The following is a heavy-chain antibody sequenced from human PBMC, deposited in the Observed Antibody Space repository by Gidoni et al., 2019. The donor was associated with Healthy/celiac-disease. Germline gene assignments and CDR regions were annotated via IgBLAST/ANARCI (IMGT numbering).Heavy chain of an antibody. CDR3: ARGEAMVLGVIAYNWFDP. V-gene: IGHV3-30*04. J-gene: IGHJ5*02. CDR2: ISYDVSNK. Sequence: QVQLVESGGGVVQPGRSLRLSCAASGFTFSSYAMHWVRQAPGKGLEWVAVISYDVSNKYYADSVKGRFTISRDNSKNTLYLQMNSLRAEDTAVYYCARGEAMVLGVIAYNWFDPWGQGTLVTVSS. CDR1: GFTFSSYA. D-gene: IGHD3-10*01.